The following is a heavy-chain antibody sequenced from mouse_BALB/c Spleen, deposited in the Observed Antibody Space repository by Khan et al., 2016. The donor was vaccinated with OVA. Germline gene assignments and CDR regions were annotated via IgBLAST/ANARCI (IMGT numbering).Heavy chain of an antibody. CDR2: INPSDGDT. V-gene: IGHV1S81*02. Sequence: QVQLQQPGAELVKPGASVKISCKASGYTFTSYYMYWVKQRPGQGLEWIGGINPSDGDTIFTEKFKSRATLTVDKSSSPAYMQLSSLTSEDSVVYYCARLGFGTPFAYWAQGTLVTVSA. CDR1: GYTFTSYY. CDR3: ARLGFGTPFAY. D-gene: IGHD1-1*02. J-gene: IGHJ3*01.